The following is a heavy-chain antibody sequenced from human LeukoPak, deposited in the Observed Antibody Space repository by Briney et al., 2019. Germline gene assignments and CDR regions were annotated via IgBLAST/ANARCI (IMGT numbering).Heavy chain of an antibody. V-gene: IGHV3-74*01. D-gene: IGHD3-22*01. CDR1: GFTFRSYW. CDR2: INSDGSNT. J-gene: IGHJ4*02. Sequence: GGSLRLSCAASGFTFRSYWMHWVRQAPGKGLVWVSRINSDGSNTTYADSVKGRFTISRDNAKNTLHLQMNSLRVEDTAVYYCAVLSSGYPVDYWGQGTLVTVSS. CDR3: AVLSSGYPVDY.